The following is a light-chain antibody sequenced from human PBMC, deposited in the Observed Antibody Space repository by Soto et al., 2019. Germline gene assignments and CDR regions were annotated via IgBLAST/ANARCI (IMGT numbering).Light chain of an antibody. CDR2: GAS. CDR3: QQYHWAPDT. Sequence: EIVLTQSPGTLSLSPGERATLSCRASQIVGGDTLAWFQQRPGQAPRLVIYGASNRAAGIPDRFSGSGSGTYFTLTVSRLEPEDFAMYYCQQYHWAPDTFGQGTRLEMK. CDR1: QIVGGDT. J-gene: IGKJ5*01. V-gene: IGKV3-20*01.